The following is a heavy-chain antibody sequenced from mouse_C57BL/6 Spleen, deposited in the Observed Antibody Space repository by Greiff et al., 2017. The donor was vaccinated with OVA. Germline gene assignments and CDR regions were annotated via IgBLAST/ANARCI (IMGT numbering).Heavy chain of an antibody. CDR2: IYPGDGDT. CDR1: GYAFSSSW. Sequence: QLQQSGPELVKPGASVKISCKASGYAFSSSWMNWVKQRPGKGLEWIGRIYPGDGDTNYNGKFKGKATLTADKSSSTAYMQLSSLTSEDSAVYFCARNDYDGTWFAYWGQGTLVTVSA. D-gene: IGHD2-4*01. J-gene: IGHJ3*01. CDR3: ARNDYDGTWFAY. V-gene: IGHV1-82*01.